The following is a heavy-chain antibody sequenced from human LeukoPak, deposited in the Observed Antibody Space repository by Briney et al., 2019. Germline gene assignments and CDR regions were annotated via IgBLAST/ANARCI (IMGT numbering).Heavy chain of an antibody. Sequence: GGSLRLSCAASGFTFSSYSMNWVRQAPGKGLEWVSSISSSSSYIYYADSVRGRFTISRDNAKNSLYLQMNSLRAEDTAVYYCARDGDYDAFDIWGQGTMVTVSS. J-gene: IGHJ3*02. CDR2: ISSSSSYI. CDR3: ARDGDYDAFDI. CDR1: GFTFSSYS. V-gene: IGHV3-21*01. D-gene: IGHD4-17*01.